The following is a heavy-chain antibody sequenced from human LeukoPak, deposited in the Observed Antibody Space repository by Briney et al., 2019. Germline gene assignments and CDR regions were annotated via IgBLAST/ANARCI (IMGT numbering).Heavy chain of an antibody. Sequence: PGGSLRLSCTASGFTFSSYAMSRVRQAPGKGLEWVSAISGSGGYTYHADSVKGRFTISRDNSKNTLYLQMNSLRAEDTAVYYCAKAGQYSSSLSPYYYYYYMDVWGKGTTVTVSS. CDR1: GFTFSSYA. J-gene: IGHJ6*03. D-gene: IGHD6-6*01. CDR3: AKAGQYSSSLSPYYYYYYMDV. CDR2: ISGSGGYT. V-gene: IGHV3-23*01.